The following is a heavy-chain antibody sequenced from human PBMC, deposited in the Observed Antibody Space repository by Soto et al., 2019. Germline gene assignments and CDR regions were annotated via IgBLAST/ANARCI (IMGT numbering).Heavy chain of an antibody. Sequence: QLQLQESSTGLVKPSQTLSLTCAVSGVSISSGGYSWSWIRQPPGKGLEWIGYIYHSGSTYYNPSLKSRVTISVDRSKNQFSLKLSSVTAADTAVYYCARVPGPWGQGTLVTVSS. J-gene: IGHJ5*02. V-gene: IGHV4-30-2*01. CDR1: GVSISSGGYS. D-gene: IGHD7-27*01. CDR3: ARVPGP. CDR2: IYHSGST.